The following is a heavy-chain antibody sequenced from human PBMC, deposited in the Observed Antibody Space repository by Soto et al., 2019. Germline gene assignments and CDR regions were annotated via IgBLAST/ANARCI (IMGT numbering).Heavy chain of an antibody. V-gene: IGHV4-59*08. Sequence: SHACTVADGSISSYYWGWIRKHPGKGLEWIGYIFYTGSTNYNPSLKSRVTISVDTSKNQFSLKLSSVTAADTAVYYCARHYPIGNNWNYFDYWGQGTLVTVSS. CDR1: DGSISSYY. D-gene: IGHD1-1*01. J-gene: IGHJ4*02. CDR2: IFYTGST. CDR3: ARHYPIGNNWNYFDY.